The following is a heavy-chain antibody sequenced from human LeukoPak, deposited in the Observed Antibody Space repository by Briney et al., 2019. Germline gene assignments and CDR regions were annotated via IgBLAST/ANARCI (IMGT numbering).Heavy chain of an antibody. Sequence: ASVKVSCKVSGYTLTELSMHWVRQAPGKGLEGMGGFDPEDGETIYAQKFQGRVTMTEDTSTDTAYMELSSLRSEDTAVYYCATAYYCGSGSYYNPLDYWGQGTLVTVSS. CDR1: GYTLTELS. V-gene: IGHV1-24*01. CDR3: ATAYYCGSGSYYNPLDY. CDR2: FDPEDGET. J-gene: IGHJ4*02. D-gene: IGHD3-10*01.